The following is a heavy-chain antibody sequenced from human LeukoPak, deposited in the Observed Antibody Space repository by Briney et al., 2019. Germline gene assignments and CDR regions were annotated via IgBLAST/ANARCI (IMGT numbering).Heavy chain of an antibody. CDR1: GFTFSDYG. CDR3: AREVLVYTAMVGFDP. J-gene: IGHJ5*02. V-gene: IGHV3-33*01. D-gene: IGHD5-18*01. CDR2: IWYDGSNK. Sequence: GGSLRLSRAASGFTFSDYGMHWVRQAPGKGLEWVAVIWYDGSNKYYADSVKGRFTISRDNSKNTLYMQMNSLRGEDTAVYYCAREVLVYTAMVGFDPWGQGTLVTVSS.